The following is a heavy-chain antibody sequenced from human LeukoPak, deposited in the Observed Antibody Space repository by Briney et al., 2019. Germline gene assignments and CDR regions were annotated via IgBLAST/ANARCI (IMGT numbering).Heavy chain of an antibody. V-gene: IGHV3-7*01. CDR1: GFTFNNYW. D-gene: IGHD3-10*01. CDR3: ARGRGFDS. Sequence: GGSLRLSCAGSGFTFNNYWMNWVRQAPGKGLEGVANIKQDGSEKYYVDSVKGRFTISRDKAKNSLYLQMNSLRVEDTAVYYCARGRGFDSWGQGTLVTVSS. J-gene: IGHJ4*02. CDR2: IKQDGSEK.